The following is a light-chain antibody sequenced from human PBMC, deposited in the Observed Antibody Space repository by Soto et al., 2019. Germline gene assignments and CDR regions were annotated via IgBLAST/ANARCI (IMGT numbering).Light chain of an antibody. CDR2: DAS. J-gene: IGKJ2*01. V-gene: IGKV3-15*01. CDR1: QSVSGY. CDR3: QQYNTWPRT. Sequence: EIVMTQSPATLSLSPGERATLSCRASQSVSGYLAWYQQKPGQAPRLLIYDASTRDTGIPARFSGSGSGTEFTLTISSLQSEDLAVYFCQQYNTWPRTFGQGTKLEIK.